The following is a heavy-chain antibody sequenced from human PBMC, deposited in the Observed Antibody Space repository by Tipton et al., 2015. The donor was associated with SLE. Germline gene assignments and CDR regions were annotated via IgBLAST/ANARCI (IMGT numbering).Heavy chain of an antibody. Sequence: TLSLTCTVSGGSIGSSYHWSWIRQPPGKGLEWIGYIYDSGTTNYNPSLKSRVTISVDTSKNQFSLKMRFVTAADTAVYYCARTYYDVLTGYSYFDYWGQGTLVTVSS. CDR2: IYDSGTT. D-gene: IGHD3-9*01. CDR1: GGSIGSSYH. CDR3: ARTYYDVLTGYSYFDY. V-gene: IGHV4-59*01. J-gene: IGHJ4*02.